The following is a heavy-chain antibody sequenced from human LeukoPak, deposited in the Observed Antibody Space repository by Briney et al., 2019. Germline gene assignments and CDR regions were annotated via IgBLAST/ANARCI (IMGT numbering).Heavy chain of an antibody. J-gene: IGHJ5*02. Sequence: PSETLSLTCAVYGGSFSGYYWSWIRQPPGKGLEWMGEINHSGSTNYNPSLKSRVTISVDTSKNQFSLKLSSVTAADTAVYYCARHGGGWLRPKNAKNWFDPWGQGTLVTVSS. D-gene: IGHD5-12*01. V-gene: IGHV4-34*01. CDR1: GGSFSGYY. CDR3: ARHGGGWLRPKNAKNWFDP. CDR2: INHSGST.